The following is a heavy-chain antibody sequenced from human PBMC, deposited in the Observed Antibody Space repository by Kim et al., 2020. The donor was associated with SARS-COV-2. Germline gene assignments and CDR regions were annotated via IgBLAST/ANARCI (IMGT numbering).Heavy chain of an antibody. D-gene: IGHD6-13*01. CDR2: ISAYNGNT. CDR1: GYTFTSYG. CDR3: ARSSKKLACMYSSSWYCSRYFDL. J-gene: IGHJ2*01. Sequence: ASVKVSCKASGYTFTSYGISWVRQAPGQGLEWMGWISAYNGNTNYAQKLQGRVTMTTDTSTSTAYMELRSLRSDDTAVYYCARSSKKLACMYSSSWYCSRYFDLWGRGTLVTVSS. V-gene: IGHV1-18*01.